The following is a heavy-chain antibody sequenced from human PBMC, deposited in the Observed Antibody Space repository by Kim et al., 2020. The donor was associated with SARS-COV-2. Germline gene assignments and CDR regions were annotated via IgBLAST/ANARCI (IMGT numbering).Heavy chain of an antibody. J-gene: IGHJ1*01. CDR3: ARGGRPGTEAGTAYFLY. Sequence: ASVKVSCKASGHMFTNYVIHWVRQAPGQKFEWMGWINGGNGDTRFSQKFQDRVTIISDTSANTASMELINLKSEDAALYYCARGGRPGTEAGTAYFLYSGQGALFSVSS. D-gene: IGHD6-19*01. CDR1: GHMFTNYV. V-gene: IGHV1-3*01. CDR2: INGGNGDT.